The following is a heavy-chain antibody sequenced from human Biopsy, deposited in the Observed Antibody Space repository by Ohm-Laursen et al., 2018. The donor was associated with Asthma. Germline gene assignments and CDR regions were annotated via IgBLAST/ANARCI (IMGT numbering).Heavy chain of an antibody. CDR1: GFTFRSYW. CDR3: ARGDSSGWSHYYFDY. CDR2: IYSGGTS. V-gene: IGHV3-53*01. J-gene: IGHJ4*02. D-gene: IGHD6-19*01. Sequence: SLRLSCAASGFTFRSYWMSWVRQAPGKGLEWVSVIYSGGTSHTADSVRGRFTISRDFSKNTLHLQMHSLRVEDTAVYYCARGDSSGWSHYYFDYWGQGTLATVSS.